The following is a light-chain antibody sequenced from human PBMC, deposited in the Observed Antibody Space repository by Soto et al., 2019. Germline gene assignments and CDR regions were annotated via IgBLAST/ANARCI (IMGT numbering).Light chain of an antibody. V-gene: IGLV2-14*01. J-gene: IGLJ2*01. Sequence: QSVLTQPASVSGSPGQSITISCTGTSSDVGFYNYVSWYQQHPGKAPKLMIYEVTYRPSGVSDRFSGSKSGDTASLTISGLQTEDEADYYCSSYTNGREVFGRGTKLTVL. CDR1: SSDVGFYNY. CDR3: SSYTNGREV. CDR2: EVT.